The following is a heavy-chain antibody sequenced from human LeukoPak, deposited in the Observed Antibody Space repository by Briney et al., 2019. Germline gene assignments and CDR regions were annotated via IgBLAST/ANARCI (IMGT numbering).Heavy chain of an antibody. D-gene: IGHD3-22*01. Sequence: GGSLRLSCAASGFTFSSYSMNWVRHAPGKGLEWVSFISSSSSYIYYANSVKGRFTTSRDIARNSLSLQMNSLRAEDTAVYYCARGLDYYDSSGYHFDYWGQGTLVTVSS. V-gene: IGHV3-21*01. CDR3: ARGLDYYDSSGYHFDY. CDR1: GFTFSSYS. J-gene: IGHJ4*02. CDR2: ISSSSSYI.